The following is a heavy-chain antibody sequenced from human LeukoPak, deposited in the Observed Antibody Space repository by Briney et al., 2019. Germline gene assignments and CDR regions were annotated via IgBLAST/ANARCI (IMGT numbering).Heavy chain of an antibody. CDR3: ARVLTSSNNYYYCMDV. CDR2: INHSGRT. CDR1: GGSFRGYY. D-gene: IGHD4-11*01. V-gene: IGHV4-34*01. Sequence: SETLSLTCAVSGGSFRGYYWSWIRQTPGKGLEWIGEINHSGRTKYNTYLKRRGTISVEKTTNKISLKLSSVAAADTAVYYCARVLTSSNNYYYCMDVWGKGTTVTVSS. J-gene: IGHJ6*03.